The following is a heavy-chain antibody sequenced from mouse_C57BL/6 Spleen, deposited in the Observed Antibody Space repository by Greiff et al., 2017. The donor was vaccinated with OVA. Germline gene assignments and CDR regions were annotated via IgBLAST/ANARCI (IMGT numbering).Heavy chain of an antibody. Sequence: VPLQQSGPELVKPGASVKISCTASGYTFTDYYMNWVKQSHGKSLEWIGDINPKNGGTSYNQKFTGNATLTVDKSSSPAYIELRSLTSEDSAVYYCARWSYFDYWGQGTTLTVSS. V-gene: IGHV1-26*01. CDR1: GYTFTDYY. J-gene: IGHJ2*01. CDR3: ARWSYFDY. CDR2: INPKNGGT.